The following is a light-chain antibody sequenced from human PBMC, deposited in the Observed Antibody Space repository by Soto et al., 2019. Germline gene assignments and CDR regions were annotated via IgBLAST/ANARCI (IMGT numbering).Light chain of an antibody. CDR1: QSISSW. CDR2: DAS. Sequence: GDRVTITCRASQSISSWLAWYQQKPGKAPKLLIYDASSLESGVPSRFSGSVSGTEFTLTISSLQPDDFATYYCQQYNSYPLTFGGGTKVDIK. V-gene: IGKV1-5*01. J-gene: IGKJ4*01. CDR3: QQYNSYPLT.